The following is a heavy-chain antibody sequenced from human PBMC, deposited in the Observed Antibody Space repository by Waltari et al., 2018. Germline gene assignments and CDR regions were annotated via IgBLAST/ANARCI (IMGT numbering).Heavy chain of an antibody. D-gene: IGHD3-16*01. CDR3: ARLLGSEYRYFDL. CDR1: GYSISSGYY. CDR2: IYHSGST. J-gene: IGHJ2*01. Sequence: QVQLQESGPGLVKPSEPLSLTCAVSGYSISSGYYWGWSRQPPGKGLEWIGSIYHSGSTYYNPSLKSRVTISVDTSKNQFSLKLSSVTAADTAVYYCARLLGSEYRYFDLWGRGTLVTVSS. V-gene: IGHV4-38-2*01.